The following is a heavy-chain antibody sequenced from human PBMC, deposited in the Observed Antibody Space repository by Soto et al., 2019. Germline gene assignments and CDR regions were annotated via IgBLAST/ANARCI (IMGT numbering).Heavy chain of an antibody. CDR2: IIPILGIA. V-gene: IGHV1-69*02. D-gene: IGHD1-26*01. Sequence: QVQLVQSGAEVKKPGSSVKVSCKASAGTFSSYTISWVRQAPGQGLEWMGRIIPILGIANYAQKFQGRVTSTADKATSTAYMELSSLRSEDTAVYYCASDLVGAAALVGADYHCSGMDVWGQGTTVTVSS. CDR1: AGTFSSYT. CDR3: ASDLVGAAALVGADYHCSGMDV. J-gene: IGHJ6*02.